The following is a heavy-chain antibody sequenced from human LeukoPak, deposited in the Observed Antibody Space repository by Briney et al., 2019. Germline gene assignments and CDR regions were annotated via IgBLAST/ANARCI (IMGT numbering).Heavy chain of an antibody. CDR1: GFTFSSYW. D-gene: IGHD2-2*02. CDR3: AKDLTSIVVVPAAITNY. CDR2: IKQDGSEK. J-gene: IGHJ4*02. Sequence: GGSLRLSCAASGFTFSSYWMSWVRQAPGKGLEWVANIKQDGSEKYYVDSVKGRFTISRDNAKNSLYLQMNSLRAEDTAVYYCAKDLTSIVVVPAAITNYWGQGTLVTVSS. V-gene: IGHV3-7*01.